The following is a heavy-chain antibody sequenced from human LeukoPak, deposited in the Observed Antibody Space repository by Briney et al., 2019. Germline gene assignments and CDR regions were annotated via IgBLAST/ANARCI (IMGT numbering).Heavy chain of an antibody. Sequence: GGSLRLSCAASGFTFSSDAMRWVRQAPGKGLEWVSAISSSGGSTYYADSVRGRFIISRDSSKNTLYLQMNSLRVEDTAVYYCAKGRGFRVWDPWDNWGQGTLITVSS. V-gene: IGHV3-23*01. CDR1: GFTFSSDA. CDR2: ISSSGGST. CDR3: AKGRGFRVWDPWDN. J-gene: IGHJ4*02. D-gene: IGHD3-16*01.